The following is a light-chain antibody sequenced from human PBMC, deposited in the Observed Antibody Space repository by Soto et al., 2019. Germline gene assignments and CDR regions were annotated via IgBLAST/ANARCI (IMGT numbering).Light chain of an antibody. CDR1: SANIGDNP. V-gene: IGLV1-44*01. CDR2: IND. J-gene: IGLJ1*01. CDR3: AAWDDSLNAL. Sequence: QSLLTPPPSASGTPGQRITVSCSGRSANIGDNPVNWYQQLPGAAPKLLIYINDQRPSGVPDRFSGSKSGTSASLAISGLQPEDEADYYCAAWDDSLNALFGTGTKVTV.